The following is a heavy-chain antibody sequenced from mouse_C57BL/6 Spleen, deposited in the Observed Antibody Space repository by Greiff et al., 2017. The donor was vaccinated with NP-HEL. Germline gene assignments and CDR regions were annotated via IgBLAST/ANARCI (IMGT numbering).Heavy chain of an antibody. CDR1: GFTFSSYT. CDR3: ARHDDYDLYYAMDY. CDR2: ISGGGGNT. J-gene: IGHJ4*01. D-gene: IGHD2-4*01. Sequence: DVQLQESGGGLVKPGGSLKLSCAASGFTFSSYTMSWVRQTPEKRLEWVATISGGGGNTYYPDSVKGRFTISRDNAKNTLYLQMSSLRSEDTALYYCARHDDYDLYYAMDYWGQGTSVTVSS. V-gene: IGHV5-9*01.